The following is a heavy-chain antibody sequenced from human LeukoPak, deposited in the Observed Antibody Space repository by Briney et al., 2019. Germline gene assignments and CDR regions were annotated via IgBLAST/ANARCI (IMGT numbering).Heavy chain of an antibody. CDR3: ARGLIRFLEWYRVDYYYRDV. CDR2: INHSGST. Sequence: SETLSLTCAVYGGSFSGHYWIWIRQPPGKGLEWIGEINHSGSTNYNPSLKSRVTISVDTSKNQFSLKLSSVTAADTAVYYCARGLIRFLEWYRVDYYYRDVWGKGTTVTVSS. CDR1: GGSFSGHY. D-gene: IGHD3-3*01. V-gene: IGHV4-34*01. J-gene: IGHJ6*03.